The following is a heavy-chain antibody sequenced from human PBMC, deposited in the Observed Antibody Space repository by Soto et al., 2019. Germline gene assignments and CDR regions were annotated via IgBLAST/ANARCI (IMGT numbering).Heavy chain of an antibody. CDR1: GGSISSYY. V-gene: IGHV4-59*01. CDR2: IYYSGST. J-gene: IGHJ5*02. Sequence: SETLSLTCTVSGGSISSYYWSWIRQPPGKGLEWIGYIYYSGSTNYNPSLKSRVTISVDTSKNQFSLKLSSVTAADTAVYYCARDDIRFDPWGQGTRVTVSS. CDR3: ARDDIRFDP.